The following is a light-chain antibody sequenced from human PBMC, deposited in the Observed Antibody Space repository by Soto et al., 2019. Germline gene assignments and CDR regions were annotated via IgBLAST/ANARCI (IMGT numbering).Light chain of an antibody. CDR3: QQSYSTPPYT. CDR1: QSISSY. Sequence: DIQMTQSPSSLSASVGDRVTITCRASQSISSYLNWYQQKPGKAPKLLIYAASSLQSGVPSRFSGSGSWTDFTLTINSLQPEDFATYYCQQSYSTPPYTFGQGTKLEIK. V-gene: IGKV1-39*01. J-gene: IGKJ2*01. CDR2: AAS.